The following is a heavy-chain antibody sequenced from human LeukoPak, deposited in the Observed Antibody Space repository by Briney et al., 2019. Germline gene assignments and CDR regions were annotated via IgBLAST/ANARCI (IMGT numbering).Heavy chain of an antibody. V-gene: IGHV4-34*01. CDR3: ARQTTSGYLDY. Sequence: SETLSLTCSVYGGSLSGYYWSWIRQTPGKGLELIGEINHSGSTTYYPSLKNRVTISVDTSKNQFSLKLSSVTAADRALYYCARQTTSGYLDYWGQGTLVTVS. J-gene: IGHJ4*02. CDR2: INHSGST. CDR1: GGSLSGYY. D-gene: IGHD3-22*01.